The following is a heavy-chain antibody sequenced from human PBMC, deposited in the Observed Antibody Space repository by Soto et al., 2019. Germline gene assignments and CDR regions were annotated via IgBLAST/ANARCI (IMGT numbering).Heavy chain of an antibody. V-gene: IGHV4-34*01. D-gene: IGHD2-2*01. Sequence: PSETLSLTCAVYGGSFSGYYWSWIRQPPGKGLEWIGEINHSGSTNYNPSLKSRVTISVDTSKNQFSLKLSSVTDADTAVYYCARAWAEGVPAATYYYYYGMDVWGQGTTVTVSS. CDR3: ARAWAEGVPAATYYYYYGMDV. J-gene: IGHJ6*02. CDR1: GGSFSGYY. CDR2: INHSGST.